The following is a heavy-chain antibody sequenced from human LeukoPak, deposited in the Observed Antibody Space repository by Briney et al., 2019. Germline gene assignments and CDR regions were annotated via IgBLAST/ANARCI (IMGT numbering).Heavy chain of an antibody. CDR2: ISYDGSNE. D-gene: IGHD3-10*01. J-gene: IGHJ4*02. CDR3: ARDQSYWFDY. CDR1: GFTFSTDW. Sequence: GGSLRLSCAASGFTFSTDWMAWVRQAPGKGLEWVAVISYDGSNEYHADSVKGRFTISRDNSKHTLYLQMNSLRAEDTAVYYCARDQSYWFDYWGQGTLVTVSS. V-gene: IGHV3-30-3*01.